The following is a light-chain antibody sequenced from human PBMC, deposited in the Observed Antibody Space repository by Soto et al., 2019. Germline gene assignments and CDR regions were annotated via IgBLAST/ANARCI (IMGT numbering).Light chain of an antibody. V-gene: IGKV1-5*01. Sequence: DIQMTQSPSSLSASVGDRVTITCRASQSISSWLAWYQQKPGKAPKLLIYDASSLESGVPSRFSGSGSGTEFTLTISSLQPDDFATYYCQQYQNYPWTFGQGTKVDI. CDR2: DAS. CDR1: QSISSW. CDR3: QQYQNYPWT. J-gene: IGKJ1*01.